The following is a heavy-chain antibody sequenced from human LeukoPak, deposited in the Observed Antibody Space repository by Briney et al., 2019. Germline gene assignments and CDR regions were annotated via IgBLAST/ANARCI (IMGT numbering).Heavy chain of an antibody. D-gene: IGHD4-23*01. Sequence: GGSLRLSCAASGFTFSSYGMHWVRQAPGKGLEWVAFIRYDGSNKYYADSVKGRFTISRDNSKNTLYLQMNSLRAEDTAVYYCAKGIDYGGNGGSLDYWGQGTLVTVHS. V-gene: IGHV3-30*02. J-gene: IGHJ4*02. CDR2: IRYDGSNK. CDR3: AKGIDYGGNGGSLDY. CDR1: GFTFSSYG.